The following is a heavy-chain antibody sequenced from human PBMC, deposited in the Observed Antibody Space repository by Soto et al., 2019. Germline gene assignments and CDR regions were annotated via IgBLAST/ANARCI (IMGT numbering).Heavy chain of an antibody. Sequence: LRLSCAASGFTFSSYAMHWVRQAPGKGLEWVAVISYDGSNKYYADSVKGRFTISRDNSKNTLYLQMNSLRAEDTAVYYCARDLVVGATVQDYWGQGTLVTVSS. V-gene: IGHV3-30-3*01. CDR2: ISYDGSNK. J-gene: IGHJ4*02. CDR1: GFTFSSYA. D-gene: IGHD1-26*01. CDR3: ARDLVVGATVQDY.